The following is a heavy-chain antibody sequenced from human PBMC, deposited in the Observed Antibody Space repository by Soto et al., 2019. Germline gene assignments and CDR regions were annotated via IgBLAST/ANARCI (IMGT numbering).Heavy chain of an antibody. CDR3: ARRREYYDFWSGYSGYYYGMDV. CDR2: ISSSSSYI. CDR1: GFTFSSYS. D-gene: IGHD3-3*01. J-gene: IGHJ6*02. Sequence: GGSLRLSCAASGFTFSSYSMNWVRQAPGKGLEWVSSISSSSSYIYYADSVKGRFTISRDNAKNSLYLQMNSLRAEDTAVYYCARRREYYDFWSGYSGYYYGMDVWGQGTTVTSP. V-gene: IGHV3-21*01.